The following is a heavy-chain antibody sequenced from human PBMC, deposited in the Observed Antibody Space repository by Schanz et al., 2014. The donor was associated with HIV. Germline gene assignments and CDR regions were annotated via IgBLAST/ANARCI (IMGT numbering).Heavy chain of an antibody. D-gene: IGHD2-21*02. Sequence: QVQLQESGPGLVRPSDTLSLNCTVSGGSLDKYYWSWLRQSPGKELEWIGYISYTGDTNYSPSMKSRVTISVATPNNQFSPTLASVTAADTAISYCAKDNKYKSDWDPPRHWFGPGGQGTLVTVSS. J-gene: IGHJ5*02. CDR1: GGSLDKYY. CDR3: AKDNKYKSDWDPPRHWFGP. V-gene: IGHV4-59*01. CDR2: ISYTGDT.